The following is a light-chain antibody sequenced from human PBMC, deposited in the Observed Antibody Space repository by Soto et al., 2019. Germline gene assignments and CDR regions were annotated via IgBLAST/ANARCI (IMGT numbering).Light chain of an antibody. Sequence: QSVLTQPPSVTGTPGQRVTISCSGSSSNIGDNPVNWYQQLPGTAPKLLIYSSDQRTSGVPDRFSGSKSGTSASLAISGLQSEDEADYHCAAWDDSLNGVVFGGGTKLTVL. CDR1: SSNIGDNP. CDR2: SSD. J-gene: IGLJ2*01. V-gene: IGLV1-44*01. CDR3: AAWDDSLNGVV.